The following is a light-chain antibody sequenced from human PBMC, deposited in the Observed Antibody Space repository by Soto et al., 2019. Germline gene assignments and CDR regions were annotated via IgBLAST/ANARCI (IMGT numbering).Light chain of an antibody. CDR1: SSDVGGYNY. CDR2: EVS. Sequence: QSALTQPPSASGSPGQSATISCTGTSSDVGGYNYVSWYQQHPGKAPKLMIYEVSKRPSGVPDRFSGSKSDNTASLTVSGLQAEDEADYYCSSYAGSNNLVFGGGTKLNVL. J-gene: IGLJ2*01. V-gene: IGLV2-8*01. CDR3: SSYAGSNNLV.